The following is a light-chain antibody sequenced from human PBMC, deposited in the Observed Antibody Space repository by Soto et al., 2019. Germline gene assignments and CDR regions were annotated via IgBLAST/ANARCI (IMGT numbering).Light chain of an antibody. CDR1: QHIWSY. Sequence: EIVLTQSPATLSSSPGERATLSCRASQHIWSYLAWYQQKPGQAPRLLMYDASKRATGIPARFSGSGSGTDFTLTISSLEPEDFAVYYCQQYNSWPITFGQGTRLEIK. V-gene: IGKV3-11*01. CDR2: DAS. CDR3: QQYNSWPIT. J-gene: IGKJ5*01.